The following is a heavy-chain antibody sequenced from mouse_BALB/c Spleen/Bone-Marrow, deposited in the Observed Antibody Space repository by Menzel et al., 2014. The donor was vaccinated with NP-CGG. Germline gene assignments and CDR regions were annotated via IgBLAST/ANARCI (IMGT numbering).Heavy chain of an antibody. CDR3: ARRGYDGYH. D-gene: IGHD2-3*01. CDR1: GYTFSSYW. J-gene: IGHJ2*01. V-gene: IGHV1-9*01. CDR2: ILPGSGST. Sequence: VKLMESGAELMKPGASVKISCKATGYTFSSYWIEWVKQRPGHGLEWIGEILPGSGSTNYNEKFKGKATFTADTSSNTAYMQLSSLTSEDSAVYYCARRGYDGYHWGQGTTLTVST.